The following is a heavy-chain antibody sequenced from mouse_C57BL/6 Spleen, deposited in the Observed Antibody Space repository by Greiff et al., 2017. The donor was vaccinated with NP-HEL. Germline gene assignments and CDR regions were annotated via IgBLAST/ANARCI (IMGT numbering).Heavy chain of an antibody. J-gene: IGHJ1*03. CDR1: GFTFSSYA. CDR2: ISDGGSYT. Sequence: EVKLMESGGGLVKPGGSLKLSCAASGFTFSSYAMSWVRQTPEKRLEWVATISDGGSYTYYPDNVKGRFTISRDNAKNNLYLQMSHLKSEDTAMYYCARDGGLRRYWYFDVWGTGTTVTVSS. V-gene: IGHV5-4*01. CDR3: ARDGGLRRYWYFDV. D-gene: IGHD2-4*01.